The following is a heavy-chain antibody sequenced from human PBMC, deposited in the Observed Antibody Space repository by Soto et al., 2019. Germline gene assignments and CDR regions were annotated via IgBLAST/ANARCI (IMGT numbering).Heavy chain of an antibody. V-gene: IGHV4-61*01. CDR1: GYSINSGNYY. CDR3: ARETRSLEAPYHYYGLEV. CDR2: VFYTGST. Sequence: QVQLQESGPGLVKPSETLSLTCTVSGYSINSGNYYWSWLRQSPGKGLEWLGYVFYTGSTNHNPALMVRVTFSVGISRKQFSLRLKSVTAADTGVYSCARETRSLEAPYHYYGLEVWGQGTKVTVSS. D-gene: IGHD1-1*01. J-gene: IGHJ6*02.